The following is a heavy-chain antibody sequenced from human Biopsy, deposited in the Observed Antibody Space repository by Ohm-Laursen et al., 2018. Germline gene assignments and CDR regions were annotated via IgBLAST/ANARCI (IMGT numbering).Heavy chain of an antibody. CDR3: AGHRGGMPSSGNWFDH. CDR1: GDSISSYY. CDR2: IYYSGST. D-gene: IGHD2-2*01. Sequence: GTLSLTCPVSGDSISSYYWSWIRQPPGKGLEWIGYIYYSGSTNYNPSLKSRVTISVDMSKNQFSLKLTSVAAADTAVYYCAGHRGGMPSSGNWFDHWGQGTLVTVSS. V-gene: IGHV4-59*08. J-gene: IGHJ5*02.